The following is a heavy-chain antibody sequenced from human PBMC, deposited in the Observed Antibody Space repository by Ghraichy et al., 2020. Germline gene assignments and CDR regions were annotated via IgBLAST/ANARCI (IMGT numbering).Heavy chain of an antibody. Sequence: ASVKVPCKASGYTFTGYYMHWVRQAPGQGLEWMGWINPNSGGTNYAQKFQGRVTMTRDTSISTAYMELSRLRSDDTAVYYCARDLWGGIRYFDYWGQGTLVTVSS. CDR3: ARDLWGGIRYFDY. V-gene: IGHV1-2*02. D-gene: IGHD3-16*01. J-gene: IGHJ4*02. CDR1: GYTFTGYY. CDR2: INPNSGGT.